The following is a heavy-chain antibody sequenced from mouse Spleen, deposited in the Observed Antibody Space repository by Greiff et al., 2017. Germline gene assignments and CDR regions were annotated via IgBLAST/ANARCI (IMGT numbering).Heavy chain of an antibody. CDR3: ARWITTWYFDV. Sequence: VQLQQPGAELVRPGSSVKLSCKASGYTFTSYWMHWVKQRTEQGLEWIGRIDPEDGETKYAPKFQGKATITADTSSNTAYLQLSSLTSEDTAVYYCARWITTWYFDVWGAGTTVTVSS. CDR2: IDPEDGET. J-gene: IGHJ1*01. V-gene: IGHV14-2*01. D-gene: IGHD2-4*01. CDR1: GYTFTSYW.